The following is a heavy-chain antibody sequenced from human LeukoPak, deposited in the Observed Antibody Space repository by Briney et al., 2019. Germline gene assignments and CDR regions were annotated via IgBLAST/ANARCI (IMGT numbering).Heavy chain of an antibody. CDR1: GGSISSYY. V-gene: IGHV4-59*08. J-gene: IGHJ5*02. D-gene: IGHD6-6*01. CDR3: ARSRIVAARPVWFDP. CDR2: IYYSGST. Sequence: SETLSLTCTVSGGSISSYYWSWIRQPPGKGLEWIGYIYYSGSTNYNPSLKSRVTISVDTSKDQFSLKLSSVTAADTAVYYCARSRIVAARPVWFDPWGQGTLVTVSS.